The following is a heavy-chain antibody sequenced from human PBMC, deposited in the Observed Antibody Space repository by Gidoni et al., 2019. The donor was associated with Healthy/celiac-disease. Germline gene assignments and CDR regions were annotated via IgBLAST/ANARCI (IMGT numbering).Heavy chain of an antibody. J-gene: IGHJ5*02. CDR1: GFTFDDYG. CDR2: INWNGGST. Sequence: EVQLVESGGGVVRPGGSLRLSCAASGFTFDDYGMSWVRQAPGKGLGWVSGINWNGGSTGYADSVKGRFTISRDNAKNSLYLQMNSLRAEDTALYYCARVIRGIAAAARYNWFDPWGQGTLVTVSS. V-gene: IGHV3-20*04. CDR3: ARVIRGIAAAARYNWFDP. D-gene: IGHD6-13*01.